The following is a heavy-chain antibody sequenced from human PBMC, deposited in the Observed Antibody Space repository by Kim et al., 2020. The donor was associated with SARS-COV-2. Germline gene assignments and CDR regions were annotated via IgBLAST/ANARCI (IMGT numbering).Heavy chain of an antibody. CDR2: ISYDGSNK. J-gene: IGHJ6*02. CDR1: GFTFSSYG. Sequence: GGSLRLSCAASGFTFSSYGMHWVRQAPGKGLEWVAVISYDGSNKYYADSVKGRFTISRDNSKNTLYLQMNSLRAEDTAVYYCAKEGLTTKRYYYYYGMDVWGQGTTVTVSS. D-gene: IGHD4-4*01. V-gene: IGHV3-30*18. CDR3: AKEGLTTKRYYYYYGMDV.